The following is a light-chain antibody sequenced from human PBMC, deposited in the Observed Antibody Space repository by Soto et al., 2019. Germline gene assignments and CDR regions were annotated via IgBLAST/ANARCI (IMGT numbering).Light chain of an antibody. CDR1: KLGNKN. Sequence: SYELTQPPSVSVSPGQTASITCYGNKLGNKNVCWYQQKTGQSPVLFIYQDYLRPSGVAERFSGSNSGNTATLTISGTQAMDDADYYCQAWDTGTVIFGGGTKLTVL. CDR3: QAWDTGTVI. V-gene: IGLV3-1*01. CDR2: QDY. J-gene: IGLJ2*01.